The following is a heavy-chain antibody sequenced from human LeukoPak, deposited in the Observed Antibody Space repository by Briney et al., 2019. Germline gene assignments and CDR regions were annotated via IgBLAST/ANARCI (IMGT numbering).Heavy chain of an antibody. D-gene: IGHD1-1*01. CDR2: ISYSGST. CDR3: AREGTAGTNLNWFDP. V-gene: IGHV4-59*01. CDR1: GGSISSYY. J-gene: IGHJ5*02. Sequence: PSETLSLTCTVSGGSISSYYWSWIRQPPGKGLEWIGYISYSGSTNFNPSLKSRVSISVDTSKNQFSLKLSSVTAADTAVYYCAREGTAGTNLNWFDPWGQGTLVTVSS.